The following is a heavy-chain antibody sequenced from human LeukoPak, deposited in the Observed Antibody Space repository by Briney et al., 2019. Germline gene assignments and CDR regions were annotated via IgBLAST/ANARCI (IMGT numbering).Heavy chain of an antibody. J-gene: IGHJ6*02. Sequence: GGTLRLSCGASGFTFSSYAMHWVRQAPGKGLEWVAVISYDGSNKYYADSVKGRFTISRDNSKNTLYLQMNSLRAEDTAVYYCARSLEWSWANGMDVWGQGTTVTVSS. CDR2: ISYDGSNK. V-gene: IGHV3-30-3*01. CDR1: GFTFSSYA. CDR3: ARSLEWSWANGMDV. D-gene: IGHD3-3*01.